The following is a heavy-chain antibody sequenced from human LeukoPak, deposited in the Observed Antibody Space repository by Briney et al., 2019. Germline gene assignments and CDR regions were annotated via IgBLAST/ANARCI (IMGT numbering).Heavy chain of an antibody. V-gene: IGHV3-49*03. CDR3: TRDLNYDILTGSIY. Sequence: PGGSLRLSCTASGFTFGDYAMSWLRQAPGKGLEWVGYIRSKAYGGTTEYAASGKGRFTISRDDSKSIAYLQMNSLNTEDTDVYYCTRDLNYDILTGSIYWGQGTLVTVSS. J-gene: IGHJ4*02. CDR2: IRSKAYGGTT. D-gene: IGHD3-9*01. CDR1: GFTFGDYA.